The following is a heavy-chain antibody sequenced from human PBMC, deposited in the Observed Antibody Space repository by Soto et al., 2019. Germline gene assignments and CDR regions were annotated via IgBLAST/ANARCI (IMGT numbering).Heavy chain of an antibody. CDR2: ISTSTSHI. V-gene: IGHV3-21*01. CDR3: SGCSGGACHQNYGMDV. CDR1: GFTFSSCT. Sequence: EVHLVESGGGLVKPGGSLRLSCAVSGFTFSSCTMDWVRQAPGKGLEWVSSISTSTSHIYYADSVKGRFTISRDNAKNSLFLQMNSLRAEDTAVYYCSGCSGGACHQNYGMDVWGQGTTVTVPS. J-gene: IGHJ6*02. D-gene: IGHD2-15*01.